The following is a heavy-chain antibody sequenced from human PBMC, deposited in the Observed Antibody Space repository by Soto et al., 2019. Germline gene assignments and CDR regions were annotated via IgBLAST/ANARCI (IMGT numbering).Heavy chain of an antibody. Sequence: SETLSLTCTVSGGSLNSEHYHWTWIRQAPGKGLEWIGYIHYTGSVRYNPSLQSRVTMSVDTSKNLFSLKLSSVTAADTAVYYCARDYGLLGGYSWFDPWGQGTLVTVSS. D-gene: IGHD5-12*01. CDR1: GGSLNSEHYH. CDR3: ARDYGLLGGYSWFDP. CDR2: IHYTGSV. J-gene: IGHJ5*02. V-gene: IGHV4-30-4*01.